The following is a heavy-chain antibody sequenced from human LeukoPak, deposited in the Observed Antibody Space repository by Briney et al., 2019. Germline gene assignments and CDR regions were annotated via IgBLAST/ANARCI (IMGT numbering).Heavy chain of an antibody. D-gene: IGHD6-13*01. J-gene: IGHJ5*02. CDR1: GGSISSSSYY. Sequence: SETLSLTCTVSGGSISSSSYYWGWIRQPPGKGLEWIGSIYYSGSTNYNPSLKSRVTISVDTSKNQFSLKLSSVTAADTAVYYCARDFGAAAPMGAKGFYNWFDPWGQGTLVTVSS. CDR2: IYYSGST. CDR3: ARDFGAAAPMGAKGFYNWFDP. V-gene: IGHV4-39*07.